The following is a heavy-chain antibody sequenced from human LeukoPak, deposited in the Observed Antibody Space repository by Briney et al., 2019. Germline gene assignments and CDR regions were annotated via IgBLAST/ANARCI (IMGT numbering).Heavy chain of an antibody. CDR1: GFTFISYA. CDR2: ISGSGGST. Sequence: PGASLRLSCAASGFTFISYAMSWVRQAPGKGLEWVSAISGSGGSTYYAHSVKGRFTISRDNSKNTLYLQMNSLRAEDTAVYYCAKRDSSGYYYDYYYYYGMDVWGQGITVTVSS. CDR3: AKRDSSGYYYDYYYYYGMDV. V-gene: IGHV3-23*01. J-gene: IGHJ6*02. D-gene: IGHD3-22*01.